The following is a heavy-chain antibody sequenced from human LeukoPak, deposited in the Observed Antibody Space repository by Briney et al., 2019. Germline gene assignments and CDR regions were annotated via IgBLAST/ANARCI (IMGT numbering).Heavy chain of an antibody. J-gene: IGHJ4*02. CDR2: INPNSGGA. V-gene: IGHV1-2*06. CDR1: GYTFTGYY. Sequence: ASVKVSCTASGYTFTGYYIHWVRQAPGQGLEWMGRINPNSGGANYAQKFQGTVTMTRDTSINTAYMELSSLRSEDTAVYYCATGSRFLEWLPIYWGQGTLVTVSS. CDR3: ATGSRFLEWLPIY. D-gene: IGHD3-3*01.